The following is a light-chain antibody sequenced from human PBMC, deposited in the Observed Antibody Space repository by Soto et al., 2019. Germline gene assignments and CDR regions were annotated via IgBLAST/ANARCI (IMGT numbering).Light chain of an antibody. CDR3: QKYNSAPLT. CDR1: QGIAPY. CDR2: AAS. J-gene: IGKJ4*01. Sequence: DIQMTQSPSSLSASVGDRVTITCRASQGIAPYLAWYQQKPGQVPRLLIYAASTLQSGVPSRFSGSGSGTDFTLIISSLQPEDVATYFCQKYNSAPLTVGGGTEVEIK. V-gene: IGKV1-27*01.